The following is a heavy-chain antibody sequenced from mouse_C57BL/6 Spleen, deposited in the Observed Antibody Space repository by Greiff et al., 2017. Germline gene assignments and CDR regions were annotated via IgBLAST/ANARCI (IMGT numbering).Heavy chain of an antibody. CDR1: GYTFTDYY. CDR2: INPNNGGT. V-gene: IGHV1-26*01. D-gene: IGHD1-1*01. J-gene: IGHJ2*01. Sequence: EVQLQQSGPELVKPGASVKISCKASGYTFTDYYMNWVKQSHGKSLEWIGDINPNNGGTSYNQKFKGKATLTVDKSSSTAYMELRSLTSEDSAVYCCARRGYGSYYFDYWGQGTTLTVSS. CDR3: ARRGYGSYYFDY.